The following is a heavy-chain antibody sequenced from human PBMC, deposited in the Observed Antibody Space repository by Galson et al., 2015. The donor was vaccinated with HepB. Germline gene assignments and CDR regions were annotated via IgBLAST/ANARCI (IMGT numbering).Heavy chain of an antibody. CDR1: GFTFSGSA. CDR3: TTRPSNDYGDYDLGP. CDR2: IRSKANSYAT. D-gene: IGHD4-17*01. V-gene: IGHV3-73*01. J-gene: IGHJ5*02. Sequence: SLRLSCAASGFTFSGSAMHWVRQASGKGLEWVGRIRSKANSYATAYAASVKGRFTISRDDSKNTAYLQMNSLKTEDTAVYYCTTRPSNDYGDYDLGPWGQGTLVTISS.